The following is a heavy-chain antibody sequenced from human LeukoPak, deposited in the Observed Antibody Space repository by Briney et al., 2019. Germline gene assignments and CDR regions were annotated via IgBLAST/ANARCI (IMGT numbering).Heavy chain of an antibody. D-gene: IGHD6-19*01. CDR3: VSSDWAFDY. J-gene: IGHJ4*02. CDR1: GFTFSSYA. Sequence: GGSLRLSCAASGFTFSSYAMHWVRQAPGKGLEWVAVISYDGSNKYYADSVKGRFTISRDNSKNTLYLQMNSLRAEDTAVYYCVSSDWAFDYWGQGTLVTVSS. CDR2: ISYDGSNK. V-gene: IGHV3-30-3*01.